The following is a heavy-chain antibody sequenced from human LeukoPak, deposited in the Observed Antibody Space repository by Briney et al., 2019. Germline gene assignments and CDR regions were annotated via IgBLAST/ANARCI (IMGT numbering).Heavy chain of an antibody. CDR2: INPISGGT. Sequence: ASVKVSCKASGYTFTGYYVHWVRQAPGHGLEWMGWINPISGGTNYAQKFQGWVTMTRDTSISTAYMELSRLRADDTAVYYCARGDYFDYWGQGTLVTVSS. CDR1: GYTFTGYY. J-gene: IGHJ4*02. CDR3: ARGDYFDY. V-gene: IGHV1-2*04.